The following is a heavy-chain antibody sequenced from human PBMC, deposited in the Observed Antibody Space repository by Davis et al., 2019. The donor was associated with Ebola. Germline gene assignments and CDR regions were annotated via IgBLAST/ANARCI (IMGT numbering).Heavy chain of an antibody. CDR1: GYTFTSYY. J-gene: IGHJ6*02. V-gene: IGHV1-46*01. CDR3: ARVSPDIVVVVAANYYGMDV. D-gene: IGHD2-15*01. CDR2: INPSGGST. Sequence: AASVKVSCKASGYTFTSYYMHWVRQAPGQGLEWMGIINPSGGSTSYAQKFQGRVTMTRDTSTSTVYMELSSLRSEDTAVYYCARVSPDIVVVVAANYYGMDVWGQGTTVTVSS.